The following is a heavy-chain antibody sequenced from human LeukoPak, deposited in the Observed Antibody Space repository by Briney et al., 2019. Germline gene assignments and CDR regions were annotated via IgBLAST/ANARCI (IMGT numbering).Heavy chain of an antibody. CDR3: SRGFWSAHYEVTSAFDL. CDR2: ISDTSNYI. V-gene: IGHV3-21*01. Sequence: GGSLRLSCAASGFTFRRYSMNWVRQAPGKGLEWVSSISDTSNYIYYANSMKGRFTISRDNAKNSLYLQINSLRADDTAVYYCSRGFWSAHYEVTSAFDLWGQGTLVTVSS. CDR1: GFTFRRYS. J-gene: IGHJ4*02. D-gene: IGHD3-3*01.